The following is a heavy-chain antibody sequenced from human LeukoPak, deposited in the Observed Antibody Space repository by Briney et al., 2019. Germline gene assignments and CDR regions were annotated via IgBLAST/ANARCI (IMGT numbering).Heavy chain of an antibody. J-gene: IGHJ4*02. Sequence: GASVKVSCKAFGYTFTNYGISWVRQAPGQGLEWMGWISGYNGNTNYAQKFQGRVTITADKSTSTAYMELSSLRSEDTAVYYCAGRLKQQSTDYWGQGTLVTVSS. CDR1: GYTFTNYG. CDR3: AGRLKQQSTDY. V-gene: IGHV1-18*01. CDR2: ISGYNGNT. D-gene: IGHD6-13*01.